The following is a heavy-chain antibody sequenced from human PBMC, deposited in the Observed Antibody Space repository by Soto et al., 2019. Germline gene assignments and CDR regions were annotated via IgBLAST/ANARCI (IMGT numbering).Heavy chain of an antibody. V-gene: IGHV3-33*01. J-gene: IGHJ5*02. CDR3: AREGYGDCP. D-gene: IGHD4-17*01. CDR2: IWYDGSNK. CDR1: GFTFSSYG. Sequence: QVQLVESGGGVVQPGRSLRLSCAASGFTFSSYGMHWVRQAPGKGLEWVAVIWYDGSNKYYADSVKGRFTISRDNSKNTRYLQMNSLRAEDTAVYYCAREGYGDCPWGQGTLVTVSS.